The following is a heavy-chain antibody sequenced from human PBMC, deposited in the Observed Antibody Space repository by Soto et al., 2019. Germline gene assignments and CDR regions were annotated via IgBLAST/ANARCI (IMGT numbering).Heavy chain of an antibody. J-gene: IGHJ4*02. Sequence: QITLRASGPTVVKPTETLTLTCTFSGFSLTTSGVGVGWVRQSPGKAPEWLALIYCDDDKRYSTSLNSRLIITKDTSKNQVVLTMANVDPADTATYYCAHRVLRTVFGLVTTTAIYFDFWGPGTPVVVSS. CDR2: IYCDDDK. D-gene: IGHD3-3*01. V-gene: IGHV2-5*02. CDR1: GFSLTTSGVG. CDR3: AHRVLRTVFGLVTTTAIYFDF.